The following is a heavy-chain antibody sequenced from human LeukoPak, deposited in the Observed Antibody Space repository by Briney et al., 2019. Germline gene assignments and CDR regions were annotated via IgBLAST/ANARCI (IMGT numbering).Heavy chain of an antibody. CDR2: IYTSGST. CDR3: ARGSGYLLDRDY. Sequence: PSQTLSLTCTVSGGSISSGSYYWSWIRQPAGKGLEWIGRIYTSGSTNYNPSLKSRVTISVDTSKNQFSLKLSSVTAADTAVYYCARGSGYLLDRDYWGQGTLVTVPS. V-gene: IGHV4-61*02. CDR1: GGSISSGSYY. J-gene: IGHJ4*02. D-gene: IGHD3-22*01.